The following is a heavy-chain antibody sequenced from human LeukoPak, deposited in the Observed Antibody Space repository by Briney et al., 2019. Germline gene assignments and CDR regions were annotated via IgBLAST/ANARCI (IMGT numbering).Heavy chain of an antibody. Sequence: SEILSLTCSVSGGSISSSGHYWGWIRESPEKGLDWIGRIYSNGNTYYNPSVKSRVTISVYTSKNQFSLKLAAVSAAKTAVYNCASSATVTTGYFDYWGQGALVTVSS. CDR3: ASSATVTTGYFDY. J-gene: IGHJ4*02. CDR1: GGSISSSGHY. D-gene: IGHD4-17*01. V-gene: IGHV4-39*07. CDR2: IYSNGNT.